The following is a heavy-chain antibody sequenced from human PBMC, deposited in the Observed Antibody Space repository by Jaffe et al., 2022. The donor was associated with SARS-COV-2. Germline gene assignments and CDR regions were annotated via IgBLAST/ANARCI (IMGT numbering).Heavy chain of an antibody. CDR1: GFTFSSYS. Sequence: EVQLVESGGGLVKPGGSLRLSCAASGFTFSSYSMNWVRQAPGKGLEWVSSISSSSSYIYYADSVKGRFTISRDNAKNSLYLQMNSLRAEDTAVYYCARDLMVRGVIRFGSDYWGQGTLVTVSS. CDR2: ISSSSSYI. J-gene: IGHJ4*02. D-gene: IGHD3-10*01. V-gene: IGHV3-21*01. CDR3: ARDLMVRGVIRFGSDY.